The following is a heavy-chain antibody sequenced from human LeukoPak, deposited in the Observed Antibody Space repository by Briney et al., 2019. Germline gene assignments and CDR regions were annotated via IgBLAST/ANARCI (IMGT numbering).Heavy chain of an antibody. CDR2: MNPNSGNT. Sequence: ASVKVSCKASGYTFTSYDINWVRQATGQGLEWMGWMNPNSGNTGYAQKFQGRVTMTRNTSISTAYMELSSLRSEDTAVYYCARGPIPYYYDSSGYSDAFDIWGQGTMVTVSS. CDR1: GYTFTSYD. J-gene: IGHJ3*02. CDR3: ARGPIPYYYDSSGYSDAFDI. D-gene: IGHD3-22*01. V-gene: IGHV1-8*02.